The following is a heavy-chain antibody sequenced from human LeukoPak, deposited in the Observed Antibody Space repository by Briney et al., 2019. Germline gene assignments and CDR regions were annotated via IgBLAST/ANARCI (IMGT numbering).Heavy chain of an antibody. J-gene: IGHJ4*02. CDR1: GFTFSSYS. CDR2: ISSSSSTI. D-gene: IGHD1-26*01. Sequence: GGSLRLSCAASGFTFSSYSMNWVRQAPGKGLEWVSYISSSSSTIYYADSVKGRFTISRDNAKNSLYLQMNSLRAEDTAVYYCARDWSGRVGAPFDYWGQGTLVTVSS. V-gene: IGHV3-48*01. CDR3: ARDWSGRVGAPFDY.